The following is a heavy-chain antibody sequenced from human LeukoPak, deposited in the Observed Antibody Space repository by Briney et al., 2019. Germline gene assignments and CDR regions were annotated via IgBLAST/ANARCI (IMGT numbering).Heavy chain of an antibody. D-gene: IGHD1-7*01. CDR3: ARETKIDY. Sequence: GGSLRLSCAASGFTFSSYAMTWVRQVPGKGLEWVSSMIISGGSTYYADSVKGRFTISRGNSKNTLYLQMNSLRVEDTALYYCARETKIDYWGQGALVTVSS. CDR2: MIISGGST. V-gene: IGHV3-23*01. CDR1: GFTFSSYA. J-gene: IGHJ4*02.